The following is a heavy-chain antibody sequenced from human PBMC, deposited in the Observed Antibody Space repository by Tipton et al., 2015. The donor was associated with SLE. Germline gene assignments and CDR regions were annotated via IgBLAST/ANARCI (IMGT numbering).Heavy chain of an antibody. CDR3: ARDVLATWAFDI. V-gene: IGHV3-66*02. CDR2: IYSGGVT. D-gene: IGHD3-3*02. Sequence: GSLRLSCAAYRFIVSTSYMSWVRQAPGKGLEWVSVIYSGGVTYYADSVKGRFTISRDNSKNTLYLQMNSLRAEDTAVYYCARDVLATWAFDIWGQGTMVTVSS. J-gene: IGHJ3*02. CDR1: RFIVSTSY.